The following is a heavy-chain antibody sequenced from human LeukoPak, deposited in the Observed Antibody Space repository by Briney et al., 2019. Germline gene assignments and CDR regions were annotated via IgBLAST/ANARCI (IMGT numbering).Heavy chain of an antibody. Sequence: ASVKVSCKASGYTFTSYYIHWVRQAPGQGLEWMGIINPSGGSTNYAQKFQGRVTTTRDTSTSTVYMELSSLRSEDSAVYYCARWTTTYLDYWGQGTLVTVSS. CDR2: INPSGGST. CDR1: GYTFTSYY. J-gene: IGHJ4*02. D-gene: IGHD4-11*01. V-gene: IGHV1-46*01. CDR3: ARWTTTYLDY.